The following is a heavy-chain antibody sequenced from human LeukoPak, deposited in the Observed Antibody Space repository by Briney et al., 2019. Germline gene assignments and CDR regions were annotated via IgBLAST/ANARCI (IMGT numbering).Heavy chain of an antibody. CDR3: ARYSRATLLFDY. CDR1: GGSISSSSYY. J-gene: IGHJ4*02. CDR2: IYYSGST. V-gene: IGHV4-61*01. Sequence: SETLSLTCTVSGGSISSSSYYWSWIRQPPGKGLEWIGYIYYSGSTNYNPSLKSRVTISVDTSKNQFSLKLSSVTAADTAVYYCARYSRATLLFDYWGQGTLVTVSS. D-gene: IGHD1-26*01.